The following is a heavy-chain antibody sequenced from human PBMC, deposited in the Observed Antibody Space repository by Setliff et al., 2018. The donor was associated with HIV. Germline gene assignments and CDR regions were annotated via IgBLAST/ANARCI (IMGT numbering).Heavy chain of an antibody. V-gene: IGHV5-51*01. CDR3: ARRGRLLSASRAFDI. CDR1: GNSFSNHW. Sequence: PGESLKISCKGSGNSFSNHWIGWVRQMPGKGLEWMGIIYPGDSDTRYSPSFQGQVTISADKSISTAYLQWSSLKASDIAMYYCARRGRLLSASRAFDIWGQGTMVTVSS. J-gene: IGHJ3*02. D-gene: IGHD2-2*01. CDR2: IYPGDSDT.